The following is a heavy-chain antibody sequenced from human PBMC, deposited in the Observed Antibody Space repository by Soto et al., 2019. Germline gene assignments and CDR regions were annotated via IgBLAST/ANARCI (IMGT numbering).Heavy chain of an antibody. V-gene: IGHV4-30-4*01. Sequence: PSETMSLTCTVSGGSINDNGYCCSWIRQPPGRGLEWIGHIYNSGSTYSNPSLKSRLTISVETSKNQFSLKLSSVTAADTAVYYCARDRPPGYCISTSCATGDYYYGMDVWGQGTTVTVSS. D-gene: IGHD2-2*01. CDR3: ARDRPPGYCISTSCATGDYYYGMDV. CDR1: GGSINDNGYC. CDR2: IYNSGST. J-gene: IGHJ6*02.